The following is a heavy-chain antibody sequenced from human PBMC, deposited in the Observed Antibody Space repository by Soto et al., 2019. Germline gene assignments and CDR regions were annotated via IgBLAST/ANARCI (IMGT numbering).Heavy chain of an antibody. J-gene: IGHJ3*02. CDR2: ISYDGSNK. D-gene: IGHD6-19*01. V-gene: IGHV3-30*18. CDR1: GFTFSSYG. Sequence: QVQLVESGGGVVQPGRSLRLSCAASGFTFSSYGMHWVRQAPGKGLEWVAVISYDGSNKYYADSVKGRFTISRDNSKNTLYLQMNSLGAEDTAVYYCAKVGDSSGWYEPAFDIWGQGTMVTVSS. CDR3: AKVGDSSGWYEPAFDI.